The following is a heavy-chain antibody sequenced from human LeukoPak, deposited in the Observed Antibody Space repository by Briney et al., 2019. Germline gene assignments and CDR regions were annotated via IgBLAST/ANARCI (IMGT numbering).Heavy chain of an antibody. D-gene: IGHD5-18*01. J-gene: IGHJ4*02. V-gene: IGHV4-59*08. Sequence: SETLSLTCTVSGGSINSYYWTWIRQPPGKGLEWIGYIYYSGSTIYNPSLKSRVTISVDTSKNQFSLKLGSVTAADTAVYYCARRGYSWNFDFWGQGTLVTVSS. CDR1: GGSINSYY. CDR3: ARRGYSWNFDF. CDR2: IYYSGST.